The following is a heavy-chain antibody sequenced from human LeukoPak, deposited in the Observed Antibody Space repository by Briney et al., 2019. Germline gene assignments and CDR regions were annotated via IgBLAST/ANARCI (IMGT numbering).Heavy chain of an antibody. CDR1: GFTFSNAW. Sequence: PGGSLRLSCAASGFTFSNAWMSWVRQAPGKGLEWVANIKQDGSEKYYVDSVKGRFTISRDNAKNSLYLQMNSLRAEDTAVYYCARGGPDNWNDASGFDYWGQGTLVTVSS. V-gene: IGHV3-7*01. CDR3: ARGGPDNWNDASGFDY. J-gene: IGHJ4*02. CDR2: IKQDGSEK. D-gene: IGHD1-1*01.